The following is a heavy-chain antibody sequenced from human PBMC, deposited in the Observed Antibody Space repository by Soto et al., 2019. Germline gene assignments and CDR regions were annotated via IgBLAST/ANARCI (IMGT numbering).Heavy chain of an antibody. CDR1: GGSISSSSYY. J-gene: IGHJ6*02. CDR2: IYYSGST. Sequence: SETLSLTCTVSGGSISSSSYYWGWIRQPPGKGLERIGSIYYSGSTYYNPSLKSRVTISVDTSKNQFSLKLSSVTAADTAVYYCARGSIAAAPYYYYGMDVWGQGTTVTVSS. V-gene: IGHV4-39*01. D-gene: IGHD6-13*01. CDR3: ARGSIAAAPYYYYGMDV.